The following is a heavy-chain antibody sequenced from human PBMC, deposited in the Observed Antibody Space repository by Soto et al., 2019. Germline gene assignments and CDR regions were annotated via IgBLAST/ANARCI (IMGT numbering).Heavy chain of an antibody. Sequence: QVQLVQSGAEVKKPGASVKVSCKASGYTFTNYYMHWVRQAPGQGLDWMGMINPSGGYTNYAQKFQGRVTMTRDTSTSTVHMDLSSLRSEDTAVYYCARDPHVVVVPAGYFFDHWGQGTLVTVSS. CDR2: INPSGGYT. V-gene: IGHV1-46*01. CDR3: ARDPHVVVVPAGYFFDH. J-gene: IGHJ4*02. CDR1: GYTFTNYY. D-gene: IGHD2-2*01.